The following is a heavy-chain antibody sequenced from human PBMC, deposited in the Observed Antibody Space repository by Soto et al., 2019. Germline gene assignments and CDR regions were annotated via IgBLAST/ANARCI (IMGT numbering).Heavy chain of an antibody. CDR2: VYYSGNT. D-gene: IGHD6-13*01. Sequence: QVQLQESGPGLVKPSQTLSLTCTVSGGSVSRSGYYWSWIRQPPGKGLEWIGYVYYSGNTYYNPSLKSQISISRDTSKNQFSLKLSSVTAADTAVYYCARASSSWYFDYWGQGTLVAVSS. J-gene: IGHJ4*02. CDR3: ARASSSWYFDY. V-gene: IGHV4-31*01. CDR1: GGSVSRSGYY.